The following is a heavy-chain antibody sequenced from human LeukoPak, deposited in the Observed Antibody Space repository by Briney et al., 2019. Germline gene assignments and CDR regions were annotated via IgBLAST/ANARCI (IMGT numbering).Heavy chain of an antibody. D-gene: IGHD3-22*01. CDR3: AKDLDYYDSSGPFDY. J-gene: IGHJ4*02. CDR1: GFTFSSYS. V-gene: IGHV3-23*01. CDR2: ISGSGGST. Sequence: GGSLRLSCAASGFTFSSYSMNWVRQAPGKGLEWVSAISGSGGSTYYVDSVKGRFTISRDNSKNILYLEMNSLRAEDTAIYYCAKDLDYYDSSGPFDYWGQGTLVTVSS.